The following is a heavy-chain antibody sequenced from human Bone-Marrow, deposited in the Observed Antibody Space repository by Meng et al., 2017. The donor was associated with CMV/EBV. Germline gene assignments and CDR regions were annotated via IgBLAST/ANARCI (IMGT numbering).Heavy chain of an antibody. CDR2: MNPNSGNT. V-gene: IGHV1-8*01. D-gene: IGHD4-11*01. CDR1: GYTFTSYD. Sequence: ASVKVSCKASGYTFTSYDINWVRQATGQGLEWMGWMNPNSGNTGYAQKFQGRVTMTRNTSISTAYMELSSLRSEDTAVYYCASQPIRLGRFDYWGQGTLVTVYS. J-gene: IGHJ4*02. CDR3: ASQPIRLGRFDY.